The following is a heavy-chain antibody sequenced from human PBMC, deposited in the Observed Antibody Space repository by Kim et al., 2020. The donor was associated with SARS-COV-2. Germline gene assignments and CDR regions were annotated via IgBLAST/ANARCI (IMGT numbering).Heavy chain of an antibody. CDR2: INHSGST. V-gene: IGHV4-34*01. CDR3: ARGPRGSIGYPSDY. Sequence: SETLSLTCAVYGGSFSGYYWSWIRQPPGKGLEWIGEINHSGSTNYNPSLKSRVTISVDTSKNQFSLKLSSVTAADTAVYYCARGPRGSIGYPSDYWGQGTLVTVSS. D-gene: IGHD3-10*01. J-gene: IGHJ4*02. CDR1: GGSFSGYY.